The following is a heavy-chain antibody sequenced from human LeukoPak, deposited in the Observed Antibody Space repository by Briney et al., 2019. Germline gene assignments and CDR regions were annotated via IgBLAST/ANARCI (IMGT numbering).Heavy chain of an antibody. D-gene: IGHD3-16*02. CDR1: GFTFSDYY. Sequence: PGGSLRISCAASGFTFSDYYMSWIRQAPGKGLEWVSYISSSSSYTNYADSVKGRFTISRDNAKNSLYLQMNSLRAEDTAVYYCARVQAQLSNAFDIWGQGTMVTVSS. V-gene: IGHV3-11*06. J-gene: IGHJ3*02. CDR2: ISSSSSYT. CDR3: ARVQAQLSNAFDI.